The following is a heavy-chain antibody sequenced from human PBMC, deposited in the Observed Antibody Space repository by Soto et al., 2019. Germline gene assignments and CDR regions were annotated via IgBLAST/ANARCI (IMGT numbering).Heavy chain of an antibody. CDR3: AILFRDVYNAVEY. V-gene: IGHV4-59*08. CDR1: GGSISSYH. Sequence: QVQLQESGPGLVKPSETLSLTCTVSGGSISSYHWSWIRQSPGKGLEWIGYTSNSAPTIYNPSLKSLVTISAVTSKNQFSLRLSSVTAADTAVYFCAILFRDVYNAVEYWGQGALVTVSS. D-gene: IGHD3-3*01. J-gene: IGHJ4*02. CDR2: TSNSAPT.